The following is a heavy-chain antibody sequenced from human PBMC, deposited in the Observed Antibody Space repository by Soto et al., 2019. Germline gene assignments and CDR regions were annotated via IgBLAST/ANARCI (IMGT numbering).Heavy chain of an antibody. D-gene: IGHD3-3*01. Sequence: PSETLSLTCAVSGYSIISSYYWGWIRQPPGKGLEWIGSIYHSGNTFYNPSLKSRVTISVDTSKNQFSLNLNSVTAADTAVYYCARVGFDSIFGVVTSFYFDYWGQGTLVTVSS. J-gene: IGHJ4*02. CDR1: GYSIISSYY. CDR2: IYHSGNT. V-gene: IGHV4-38-2*01. CDR3: ARVGFDSIFGVVTSFYFDY.